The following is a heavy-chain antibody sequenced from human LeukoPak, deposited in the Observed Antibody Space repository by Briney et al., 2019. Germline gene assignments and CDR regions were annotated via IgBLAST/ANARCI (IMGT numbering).Heavy chain of an antibody. Sequence: SETLTLTCTASGGSIKNYYLSWIRQPPGKGLEWIAYINDNGHSGYNASLESRVTISIDTSKNPFSLRLRCVTAADTAVYYCARESANYVRRNVSDYWGQGILVTVSS. CDR3: ARESANYVRRNVSDY. CDR1: GGSIKNYY. D-gene: IGHD3-16*01. CDR2: INDNGHS. V-gene: IGHV4-59*12. J-gene: IGHJ4*02.